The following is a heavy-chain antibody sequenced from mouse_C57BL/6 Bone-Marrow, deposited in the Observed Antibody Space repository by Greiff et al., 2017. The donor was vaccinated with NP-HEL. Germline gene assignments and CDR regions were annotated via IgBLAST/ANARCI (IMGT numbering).Heavy chain of an antibody. J-gene: IGHJ3*01. CDR1: GYTFTSYW. D-gene: IGHD3-2*02. Sequence: QVQLKQPGAELVKPGASVKLSCKASGYTFTSYWMHWVKQRPGRGLEWIGRIDPNSGGTKYNEKFKSKATLTVDKPSSTAYMQLSSLTSEDSAVYYCARDRQLRLPLAYWGQGTLVTVSA. V-gene: IGHV1-72*01. CDR2: IDPNSGGT. CDR3: ARDRQLRLPLAY.